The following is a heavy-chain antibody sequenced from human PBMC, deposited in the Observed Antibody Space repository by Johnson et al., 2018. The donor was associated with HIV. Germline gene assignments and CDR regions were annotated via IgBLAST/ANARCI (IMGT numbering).Heavy chain of an antibody. CDR3: ARTSCSGARCLGYDPFDV. J-gene: IGHJ3*01. Sequence: DYGMSWVRQVPGKGLVWVSDINWNGGSTGYADSVKGRFTISRDNSKNTMYLELKSLGSEDTAVYYCARTSCSGARCLGYDPFDVWGQGAMVTVSS. D-gene: IGHD2-15*01. V-gene: IGHV3-20*03. CDR1: DYG. CDR2: INWNGGST.